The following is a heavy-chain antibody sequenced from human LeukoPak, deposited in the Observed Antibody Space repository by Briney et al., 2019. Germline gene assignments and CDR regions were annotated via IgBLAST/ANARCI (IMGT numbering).Heavy chain of an antibody. D-gene: IGHD5-24*01. CDR1: GFTFDDYG. V-gene: IGHV3-20*04. CDR2: INWNGGST. CDR3: ARAARDGYYYYFDY. Sequence: PGGSLRLSCAASGFTFDDYGMTWVRHAPGKGLEWVSGINWNGGSTGYADSVKGRFTISRDNAKNSLYLQMNSLRAEDTALYYCARAARDGYYYYFDYWGQGTLVTVSS. J-gene: IGHJ4*02.